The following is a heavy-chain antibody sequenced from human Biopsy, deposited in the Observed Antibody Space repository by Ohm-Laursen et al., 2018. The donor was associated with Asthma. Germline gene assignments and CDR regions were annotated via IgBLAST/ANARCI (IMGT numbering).Heavy chain of an antibody. J-gene: IGHJ5*02. V-gene: IGHV1-2*06. CDR3: ARGQRSAGDRWFDP. CDR1: GYPFIGYH. D-gene: IGHD6-13*01. Sequence: GASVKVSCKASGYPFIGYHIHWMRQAPGQGLEWMGRINPNSGATNYAQKFQGRVTMTRDTSISTVYMEVSRLRSDDTAVYYCARGQRSAGDRWFDPWGQGTLVTVSS. CDR2: INPNSGAT.